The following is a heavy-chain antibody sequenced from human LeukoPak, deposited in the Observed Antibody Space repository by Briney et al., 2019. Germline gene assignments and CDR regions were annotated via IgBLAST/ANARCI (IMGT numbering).Heavy chain of an antibody. CDR3: AKGSGSGWYGGFAP. CDR2: INASGGAT. CDR1: GFTFSNYA. V-gene: IGHV3-23*01. J-gene: IGHJ5*02. D-gene: IGHD6-19*01. Sequence: GESLRLSCAASGFTFSNYAMYWVRQPPGKGLEWVSTINASGGATYYADSVKGRFTISRDNSKNTFYLQMNSLRAEDTAVYFCAKGSGSGWYGGFAPWGQGTLVTVSS.